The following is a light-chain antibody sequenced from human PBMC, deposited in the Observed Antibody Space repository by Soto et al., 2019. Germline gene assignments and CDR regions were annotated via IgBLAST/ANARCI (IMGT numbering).Light chain of an antibody. CDR3: QQNYNYPLT. CDR2: GAS. Sequence: EIVMTQSPATLSVSPGERATLSCRASQSVSSNLAWYQQKPGQAPRLLIYGASTRATGIPARFSGSGSGTEFTLTISSLQSEDFATYYCQQNYNYPLTFGGGTKIEIK. V-gene: IGKV3-15*01. CDR1: QSVSSN. J-gene: IGKJ4*01.